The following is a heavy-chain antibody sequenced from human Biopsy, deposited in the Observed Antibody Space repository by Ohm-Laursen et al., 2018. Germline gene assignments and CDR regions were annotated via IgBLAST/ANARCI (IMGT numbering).Heavy chain of an antibody. Sequence: SLRLSCAASGFTFSSYAMTWVRQAPGKGLEWVAVINTSGGSTHYAVSVKGRFTIPRDNSKNTLYQRMNSLRAEDTAVYYCAKPADSYGSEFYFDYWGQGTLVTVSS. D-gene: IGHD4-17*01. CDR3: AKPADSYGSEFYFDY. CDR1: GFTFSSYA. V-gene: IGHV3-23*01. J-gene: IGHJ4*02. CDR2: INTSGGST.